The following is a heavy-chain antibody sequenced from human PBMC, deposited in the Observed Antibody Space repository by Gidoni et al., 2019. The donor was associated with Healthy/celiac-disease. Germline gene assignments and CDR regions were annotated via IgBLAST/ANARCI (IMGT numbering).Heavy chain of an antibody. CDR2: MNPNSGNT. Sequence: QVQLVQSGAEVKKPGASVKVSCTASGYTFTSYDINWVRQATGQGLEWMGWMNPNSGNTGYAQKFQGRVTMTRNTSISTAYMELSSLRSEDTAVYYCARGLAPAAMVPFDYWGQGTLVTVSS. J-gene: IGHJ4*02. CDR1: GYTFTSYD. CDR3: ARGLAPAAMVPFDY. V-gene: IGHV1-8*01. D-gene: IGHD5-18*01.